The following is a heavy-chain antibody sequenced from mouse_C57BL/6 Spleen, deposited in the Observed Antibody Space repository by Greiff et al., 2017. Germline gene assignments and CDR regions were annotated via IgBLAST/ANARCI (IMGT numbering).Heavy chain of an antibody. J-gene: IGHJ4*01. V-gene: IGHV1-82*01. CDR3: AREGFITTVVATEYAMDY. CDR1: GYAFSSSW. D-gene: IGHD1-1*01. Sequence: VQLQQSGPELVKPGASVKISCKASGYAFSSSWMNWVKQRPGKGLEWIGRIYPGDGDTNYNGKFKGKATLTADKSSSTAYMQLSSLTSEDSAVYFCAREGFITTVVATEYAMDYWGQGTSVTVSS. CDR2: IYPGDGDT.